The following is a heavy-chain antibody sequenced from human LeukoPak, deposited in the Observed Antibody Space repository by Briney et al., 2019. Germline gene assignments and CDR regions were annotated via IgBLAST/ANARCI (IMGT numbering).Heavy chain of an antibody. CDR2: IYYSGST. D-gene: IGHD6-13*01. CDR1: GVSISSYY. J-gene: IGHJ3*02. CDR3: ARGGSWYRALDI. V-gene: IGHV4-59*01. Sequence: PSETLSLTCTVSGVSISSYYWSWIRQPPGKGLEWIGYIYYSGSTNYNPSLKSRVTISVDTSKNQFSLKLSSVTAADTAVYYCARGGSWYRALDIWGQGTMVTVSS.